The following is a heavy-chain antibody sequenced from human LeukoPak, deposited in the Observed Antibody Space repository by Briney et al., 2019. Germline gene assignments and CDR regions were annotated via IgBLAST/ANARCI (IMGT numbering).Heavy chain of an antibody. D-gene: IGHD5-12*01. CDR1: GYTFTSYY. Sequence: ASVKVSCKASGYTFTSYYIHWVRQAPGQGLEWMGIINPSGGATSNSQKFQGRVTMTRDMSTSTVYMELNSLRYEDTAVYYCARGSSGYGYWGQGTLVTVSS. V-gene: IGHV1-46*01. J-gene: IGHJ4*02. CDR2: INPSGGAT. CDR3: ARGSSGYGY.